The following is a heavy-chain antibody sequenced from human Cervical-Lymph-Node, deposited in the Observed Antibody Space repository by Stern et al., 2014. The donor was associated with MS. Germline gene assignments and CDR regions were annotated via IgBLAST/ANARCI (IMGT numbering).Heavy chain of an antibody. CDR2: IYWDDDK. Sequence: QITLKESGPTLVKPTQTLTLTCTFSGFSLNTSGVGVGWFRQPPGRALEWLGIIYWDDDKRFSPSLKTRLTITKDTSKNRVVLTLAKVDPVDTGTYYCTFPGEGGEFWGQGAQVTVSS. D-gene: IGHD2-21*01. CDR1: GFSLNTSGVG. J-gene: IGHJ4*02. V-gene: IGHV2-5*02. CDR3: TFPGEGGEF.